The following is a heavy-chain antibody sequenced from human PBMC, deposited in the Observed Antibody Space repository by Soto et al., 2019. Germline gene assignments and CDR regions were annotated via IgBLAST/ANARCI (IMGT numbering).Heavy chain of an antibody. CDR2: IWYDGSNK. Sequence: QMQLVESGGGVVQPGRSLRLSCAASGFTFSNYGMHWVRQAPGKGLEWVAIIWYDGSNKYYADSVKGRFTISRDNSKNTLYLQMNSLRAEDTAMYYCAAGEPHHFWGQGTLVTVSS. J-gene: IGHJ4*02. D-gene: IGHD3-10*01. V-gene: IGHV3-33*01. CDR1: GFTFSNYG. CDR3: AAGEPHHF.